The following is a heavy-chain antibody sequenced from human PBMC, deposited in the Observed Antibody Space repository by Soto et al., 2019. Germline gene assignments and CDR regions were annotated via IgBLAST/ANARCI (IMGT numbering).Heavy chain of an antibody. V-gene: IGHV1-2*02. J-gene: IGHJ4*02. CDR3: ARAVHTMIQGVRFRVDQ. D-gene: IGHD3-10*01. CDR2: INPKGGGT. Sequence: QVQLAQSGAEMKKPGASVKVSCEASGYTFTAYYIHWVRQAPGQGLEWMGWINPKGGGTKYAQKFEGRVTMTRDTSINPAYMELTRLTSDDTAVYYCARAVHTMIQGVRFRVDQWGQGTLVTVSS. CDR1: GYTFTAYY.